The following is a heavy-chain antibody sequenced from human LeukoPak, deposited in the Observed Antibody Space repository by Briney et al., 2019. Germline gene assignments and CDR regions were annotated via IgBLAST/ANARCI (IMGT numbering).Heavy chain of an antibody. Sequence: SVKVSCKASGGTFSIYTISWVRQAPGQGLEWMGRIIPILGIANYAQKFQGRVTITADKSTSTAYMELSSLRSEDTAVYYCASSIWVDYYDSSGNNYYYYGMDVWGQGTTVTVSS. D-gene: IGHD3-22*01. CDR1: GGTFSIYT. CDR2: IIPILGIA. CDR3: ASSIWVDYYDSSGNNYYYYGMDV. J-gene: IGHJ6*02. V-gene: IGHV1-69*02.